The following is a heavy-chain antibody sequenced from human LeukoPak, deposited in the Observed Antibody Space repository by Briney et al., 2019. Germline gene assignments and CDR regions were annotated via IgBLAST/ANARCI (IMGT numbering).Heavy chain of an antibody. CDR3: ARVLESGYFRIINWFDP. CDR1: GYTLTSYG. Sequence: GASVKVSCKASGYTLTSYGISWVRQAPGQGLEWMGWISAYKGKTNYAQKLRGRVTMTTDTSTSTAYMELRSLRSDDTAVYYCARVLESGYFRIINWFDPWGQGTLVTVSS. J-gene: IGHJ5*02. D-gene: IGHD3-3*01. CDR2: ISAYKGKT. V-gene: IGHV1-18*01.